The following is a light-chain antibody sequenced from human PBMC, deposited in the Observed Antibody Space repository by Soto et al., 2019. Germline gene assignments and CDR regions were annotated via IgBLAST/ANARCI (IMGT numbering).Light chain of an antibody. CDR3: QSYDSSLSAYV. J-gene: IGLJ1*01. V-gene: IGLV1-40*01. CDR2: ENN. CDR1: SSNIGAGYE. Sequence: QSVLTQPPSVSEAPGQRVTISCTGSSSNIGAGYEAHWYQQVPGTAPKLLIYENNNRPSGVPDRFSGSKSGTSASLAITGLEAEDEAEHYCQSYDSSLSAYVFGTGTKLTVL.